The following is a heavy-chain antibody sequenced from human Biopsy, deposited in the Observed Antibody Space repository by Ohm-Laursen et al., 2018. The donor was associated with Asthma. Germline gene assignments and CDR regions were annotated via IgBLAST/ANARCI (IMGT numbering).Heavy chain of an antibody. J-gene: IGHJ6*02. CDR1: GYTFNSAG. V-gene: IGHV1-18*01. D-gene: IGHD3-10*01. Sequence: ASVKVSCKTSGYTFNSAGITWVRQAPGQGLEWIGWISVYNGNTKVAQKLQDRATMITDTSTSTAYMELRSLRSDDTAVYFCARAVDYSHYYGIDVWGQGTTVTVS. CDR2: ISVYNGNT. CDR3: ARAVDYSHYYGIDV.